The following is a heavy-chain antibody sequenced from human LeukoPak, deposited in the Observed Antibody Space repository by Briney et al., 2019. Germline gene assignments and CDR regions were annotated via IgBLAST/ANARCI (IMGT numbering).Heavy chain of an antibody. V-gene: IGHV4-39*01. Sequence: PSETLSLTCTVSGGSISSSSYYWGWIRQPPGKGLEWIGSIYYSGSTYYNPSLKSRVTISVDTSKNQFSLKLSSVTAADTAVYYCARLLSIAEVEPFWGQGTMVTVSS. CDR1: GGSISSSSYY. CDR3: ARLLSIAEVEPF. D-gene: IGHD6-6*01. J-gene: IGHJ3*01. CDR2: IYYSGST.